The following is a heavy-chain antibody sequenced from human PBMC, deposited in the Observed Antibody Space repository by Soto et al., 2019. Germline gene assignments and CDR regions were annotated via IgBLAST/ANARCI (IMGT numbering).Heavy chain of an antibody. CDR1: GYSFTSYW. CDR2: IYPGDSDT. V-gene: IGHV5-51*01. CDR3: ARLTLGATKSYYYGMDV. Sequence: GESLKISCKGSGYSFTSYWIGWVRQMPGKGLEWMGIIYPGDSDTRYSPSFQGQVTISADKSISTAYLQWSSLKASDTAMYYCARLTLGATKSYYYGMDVWGQGTTVTVSS. D-gene: IGHD1-26*01. J-gene: IGHJ6*02.